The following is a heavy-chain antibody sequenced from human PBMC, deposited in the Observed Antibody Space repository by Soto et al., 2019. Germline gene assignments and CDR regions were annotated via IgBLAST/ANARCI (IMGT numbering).Heavy chain of an antibody. CDR1: GFTFSSYA. D-gene: IGHD6-6*01. V-gene: IGHV3-23*01. J-gene: IGHJ6*02. CDR3: AKERLDSSSSSYGMDV. CDR2: ISSSGGGT. Sequence: PGGSLRLSCAASGFTFSSYAMSWVRQAPGKGLEWVSAISSSGGGTYYADSVKGRFTISRDNSKDTLYLQMNSLRPEDTAVYYCAKERLDSSSSSYGMDVWGQGNTVTVSS.